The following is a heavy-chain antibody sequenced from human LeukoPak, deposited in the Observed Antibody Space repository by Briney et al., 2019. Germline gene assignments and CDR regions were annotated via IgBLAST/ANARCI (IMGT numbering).Heavy chain of an antibody. CDR3: ARYSNYPPWSGYYIPLGY. CDR1: GFTFSSYA. V-gene: IGHV3-23*01. J-gene: IGHJ4*02. D-gene: IGHD3-3*01. CDR2: ISGSGGST. Sequence: GGSLRLSCAASGFTFSSYAMSWVRQAPGKGLEWVSAISGSGGSTYYADSVKGRFTISRDNSKNTLYLQMNSLRAGDTAVYYCARYSNYPPWSGYYIPLGYWGQGTLVTVSS.